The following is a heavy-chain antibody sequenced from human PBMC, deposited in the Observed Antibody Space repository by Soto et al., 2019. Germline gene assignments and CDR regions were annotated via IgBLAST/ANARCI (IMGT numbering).Heavy chain of an antibody. J-gene: IGHJ6*02. CDR1: GFSFSTYS. CDR3: ARGGSSSDNGMDV. V-gene: IGHV3-48*02. D-gene: IGHD6-6*01. CDR2: ISSRSYTI. Sequence: EVQLVESGGGLVQPGGSLRLSCAASGFSFSTYSMNWVRQAPGKGLEWVSYISSRSYTIYYVDSVKGRFTISRDNAKNSLYLQMNSLRDEDTAVYYCARGGSSSDNGMDVSGQGTTVTVSS.